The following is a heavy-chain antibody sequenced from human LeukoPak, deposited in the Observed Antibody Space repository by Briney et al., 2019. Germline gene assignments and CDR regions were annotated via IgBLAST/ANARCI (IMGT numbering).Heavy chain of an antibody. D-gene: IGHD5-18*01. CDR1: GLIFGDCW. CDR2: IKQDGSER. CDR3: ARGEIQLWGYYFDY. J-gene: IGHJ4*02. V-gene: IGHV3-7*01. Sequence: GGSLRLSCVVSGLIFGDCWMSWVRQAPGKGLEWVANIKQDGSERYYVDSVKGRFTISRDNAKNSVYLQMNSLRADDTAVYYCARGEIQLWGYYFDYWGQGTLVTVSS.